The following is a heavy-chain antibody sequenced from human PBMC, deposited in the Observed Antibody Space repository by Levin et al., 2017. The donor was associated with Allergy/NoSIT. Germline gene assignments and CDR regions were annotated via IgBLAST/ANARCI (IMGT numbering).Heavy chain of an antibody. J-gene: IGHJ4*02. CDR3: ARKVGDYYDSSGYYSWPGY. Sequence: GASVKVSCKASGYTFTGYYMHWVRQAPGQGLEWMGRINPNSGGTNYAQKFQGRVTMTRDTSISTAYMELSRLRSDDTSVYYCARKVGDYYDSSGYYSWPGYWGQGTLVTVSS. V-gene: IGHV1-2*06. D-gene: IGHD3-22*01. CDR2: INPNSGGT. CDR1: GYTFTGYY.